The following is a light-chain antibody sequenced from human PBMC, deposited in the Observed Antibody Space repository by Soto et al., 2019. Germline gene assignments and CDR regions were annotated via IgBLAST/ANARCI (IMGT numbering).Light chain of an antibody. Sequence: EIVMTQSPATLSVSPGERATLSCRASQSVGSNLAWYQQKPGQAPRLLIYGASTRATGIPARFSGSGSGTEFTLTISSLQSEDFATYYCQQSYSTPLTFGGGTKVEI. J-gene: IGKJ4*01. CDR3: QQSYSTPLT. CDR1: QSVGSN. V-gene: IGKV3-15*01. CDR2: GAS.